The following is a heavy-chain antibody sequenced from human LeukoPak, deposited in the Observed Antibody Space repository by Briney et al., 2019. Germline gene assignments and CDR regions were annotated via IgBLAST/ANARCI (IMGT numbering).Heavy chain of an antibody. CDR3: AREGWDQRDTAAFDH. CDR1: GYIFTGHY. V-gene: IGHV1-2*02. CDR2: INPNSGDR. J-gene: IGHJ4*02. D-gene: IGHD6-19*01. Sequence: GASVKVSCKASGYIFTGHYMHWARQAPGQGLEWMGWINPNSGDRNSAQKFQGRVTMTRDTSTSTLYMELSSLGPDDTAVYYCAREGWDQRDTAAFDHWGQGTLVTVSS.